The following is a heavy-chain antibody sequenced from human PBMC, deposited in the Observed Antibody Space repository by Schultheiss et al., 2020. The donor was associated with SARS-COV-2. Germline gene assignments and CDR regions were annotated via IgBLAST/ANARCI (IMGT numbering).Heavy chain of an antibody. Sequence: GESLKISCAASGFTFSSYAMSWVRQAPGKGLEWVSYISSSGSTIYYADSVKGRFTISRDNAKNSLYLQMNSLRAEDTAVYYCARMYYYDSSGYLDYWGQGTLVTVSS. D-gene: IGHD3-22*01. CDR2: ISSSGSTI. J-gene: IGHJ4*02. CDR1: GFTFSSYA. V-gene: IGHV3-48*04. CDR3: ARMYYYDSSGYLDY.